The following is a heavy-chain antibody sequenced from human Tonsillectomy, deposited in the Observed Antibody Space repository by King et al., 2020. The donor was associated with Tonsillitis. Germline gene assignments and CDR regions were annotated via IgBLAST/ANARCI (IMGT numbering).Heavy chain of an antibody. V-gene: IGHV4-59*02. CDR3: ARGGSAGYFVDAFDV. Sequence: QLQESGPGLVKPSETLSLTCTVSGGSVSSYYWNWIRQPPGKALECIGYMYYTGSANYNPSLKSRVAMSVDTSKNQFSLNLSSVTAADTAVYFCARGGSAGYFVDAFDVWGQGTMVTVSS. CDR2: MYYTGSA. CDR1: GGSVSSYY. D-gene: IGHD1-26*01. J-gene: IGHJ3*01.